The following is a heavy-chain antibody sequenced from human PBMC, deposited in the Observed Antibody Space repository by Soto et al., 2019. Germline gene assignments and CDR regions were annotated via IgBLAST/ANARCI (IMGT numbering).Heavy chain of an antibody. CDR1: GFTFSSYS. J-gene: IGHJ4*02. Sequence: GGSLRLSCAASGFTFSSYSMNWVRQAPGKGLEWVSSISSSSSYIYYADSVKGRFTISRDNAKNSLYLQMNSLRAEDTAVYYCARVGLGDSSGWYEGNFDYWGQGTLVTVSS. CDR3: ARVGLGDSSGWYEGNFDY. CDR2: ISSSSSYI. V-gene: IGHV3-21*01. D-gene: IGHD6-19*01.